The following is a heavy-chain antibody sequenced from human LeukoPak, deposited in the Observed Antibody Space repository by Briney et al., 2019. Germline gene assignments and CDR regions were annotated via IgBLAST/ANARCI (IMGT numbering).Heavy chain of an antibody. CDR3: ARDSIVGAPHYFDY. J-gene: IGHJ4*02. CDR1: GGSFSGYY. Sequence: SETLSLTCAVYGGSFSGYYWSWIRQPPGKGLEWIGEINHSGSTNYNPSLKSRVTISVDTSKNQFSLKLTSVTAEDTAVYYCARDSIVGAPHYFDYWGQGTLVTVSS. V-gene: IGHV4-34*01. CDR2: INHSGST. D-gene: IGHD1-26*01.